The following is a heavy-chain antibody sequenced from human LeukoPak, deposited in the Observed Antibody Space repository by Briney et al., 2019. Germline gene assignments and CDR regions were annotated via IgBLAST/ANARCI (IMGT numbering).Heavy chain of an antibody. V-gene: IGHV1-2*02. J-gene: IGHJ6*02. CDR3: ARDRGGSLYYYYGMDV. Sequence: GASVKVSCKASGYTFTGYYMHWVRQAPGQGLEWMGWINPNSGGTNYAQKFQGRVTVTRDTSTSTVYMELSSLRSEDTAVYYCARDRGGSLYYYYGMDVWGQGTTVTVSS. D-gene: IGHD3-16*01. CDR2: INPNSGGT. CDR1: GYTFTGYY.